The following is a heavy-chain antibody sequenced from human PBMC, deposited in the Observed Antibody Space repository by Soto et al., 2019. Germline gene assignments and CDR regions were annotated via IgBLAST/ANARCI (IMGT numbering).Heavy chain of an antibody. J-gene: IGHJ4*02. D-gene: IGHD6-6*01. Sequence: PSETLSLTCTVSGGSISSGGYYWSWIRQHPGKGLEWIGYIYYSGSTYYNPSLKSRVTISVDTSKNQFSLKLSSVTAADTAVYYCARELYSSSSGYFDYWGQGTLVTVSS. CDR1: GGSISSGGYY. V-gene: IGHV4-31*03. CDR3: ARELYSSSSGYFDY. CDR2: IYYSGST.